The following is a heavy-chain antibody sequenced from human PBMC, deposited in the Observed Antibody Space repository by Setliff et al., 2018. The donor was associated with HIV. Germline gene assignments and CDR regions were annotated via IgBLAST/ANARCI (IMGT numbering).Heavy chain of an antibody. CDR1: GYTFTAHY. V-gene: IGHV1-2*02. CDR3: ARDYLHVFDI. J-gene: IGHJ3*02. Sequence: ASVKVSCKASGYTFTAHYLHWVRQAPGQGLEWMGWINSASGGTNYAQNFQGRVTVTRDTSINTAYVELNSLKSDDTAVYYCARDYLHVFDIWGQGTMVTVSS. CDR2: INSASGGT.